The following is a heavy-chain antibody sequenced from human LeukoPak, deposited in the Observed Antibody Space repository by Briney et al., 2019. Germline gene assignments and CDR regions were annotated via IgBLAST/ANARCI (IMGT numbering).Heavy chain of an antibody. CDR2: IYYSGST. Sequence: TSETLSLTCTVSGGSISSSSYYWGWIRQPPGKGLEWIGSIYYSGSTYYNPSLKSRVTISVDTSKNQFSLKLSSVTAADTAVYYCARGGRGYCSSTSCYTPRGYYIDVWGKGTTVTVSS. V-gene: IGHV4-39*01. D-gene: IGHD2-2*02. CDR3: ARGGRGYCSSTSCYTPRGYYIDV. J-gene: IGHJ6*03. CDR1: GGSISSSSYY.